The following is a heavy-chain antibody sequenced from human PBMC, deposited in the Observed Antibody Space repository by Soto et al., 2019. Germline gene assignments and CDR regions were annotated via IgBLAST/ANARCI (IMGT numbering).Heavy chain of an antibody. CDR2: IIPMLGIA. Sequence: QVQLVQSGAEVKKPGSSVQVSCKASGGTFSSYTISWVRQAPGQGLEWMGRIIPMLGIANYAQKFQCRVTITAYKSTSTAYMEPSSLRSEDTAVYYCARDQTYYDILTGYHDAFDIWGQGTMVTVSS. D-gene: IGHD3-9*01. J-gene: IGHJ3*02. V-gene: IGHV1-69*08. CDR1: GGTFSSYT. CDR3: ARDQTYYDILTGYHDAFDI.